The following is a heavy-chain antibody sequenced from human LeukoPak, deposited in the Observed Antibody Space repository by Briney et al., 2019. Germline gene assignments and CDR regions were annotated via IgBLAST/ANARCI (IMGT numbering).Heavy chain of an antibody. D-gene: IGHD6-13*01. CDR1: GGSFSGSY. V-gene: IGHV4-34*01. CDR2: INHSGST. CDR3: ARARYSSSSSPVDY. Sequence: SATLSLTCAVYGGSFSGSYWSWIRQPPGKGLEWIGEINHSGSTNYNPSLKSRVTISVDTSKNQFSLKLSSVTAADTAVYYCARARYSSSSSPVDYWGQGTLVTVSS. J-gene: IGHJ4*02.